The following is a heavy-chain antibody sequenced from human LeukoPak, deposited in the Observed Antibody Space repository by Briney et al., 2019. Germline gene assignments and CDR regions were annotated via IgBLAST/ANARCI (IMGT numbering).Heavy chain of an antibody. CDR1: GGSISSYY. CDR3: ARVWSGYCSGGSCYLFDY. D-gene: IGHD2-15*01. CDR2: IYYSGST. J-gene: IGHJ4*02. Sequence: ASETLSFTCTVSGGSISSYYWSWIRQPPGKGLEWIGYIYYSGSTNYNPSLKSRVTISVDTSKNQFSLKLSSVTAADTAVYYCARVWSGYCSGGSCYLFDYWGQGTTVTVSA. V-gene: IGHV4-59*08.